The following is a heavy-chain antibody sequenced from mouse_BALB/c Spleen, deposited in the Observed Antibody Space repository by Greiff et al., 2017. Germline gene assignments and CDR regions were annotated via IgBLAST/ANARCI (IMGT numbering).Heavy chain of an antibody. D-gene: IGHD1-1*01. CDR1: GYTFTDYA. CDR3: ARSLDYYGSSYDAMDY. Sequence: QVQLQQSGAELVRPGVSVKISCKGSGYTFTDYAMHWVKQSHAKSLEWIGVISTYYGDASYNQKFKGKATMTVDKSSSTAYMELARLTSEDSAIYYCARSLDYYGSSYDAMDYWGQGTSGTVSS. CDR2: ISTYYGDA. V-gene: IGHV1S137*01. J-gene: IGHJ4*01.